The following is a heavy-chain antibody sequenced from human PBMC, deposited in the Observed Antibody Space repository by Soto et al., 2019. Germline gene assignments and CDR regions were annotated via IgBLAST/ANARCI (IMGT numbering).Heavy chain of an antibody. J-gene: IGHJ5*02. CDR3: ARDVAVRGAMGWFDP. CDR2: TSQSGST. D-gene: IGHD3-10*01. V-gene: IGHV4-30-2*01. Sequence: QLQLQESGSGLVKPSQTLSLTCAVSGGSIRSGTYTWNWIRQPPGKGLEWIGYTSQSGSTFYSASLKGRVTITVDRSKNQFSLKLSSVTAADTAVYYCARDVAVRGAMGWFDPWGQGTLVTVSS. CDR1: GGSIRSGTYT.